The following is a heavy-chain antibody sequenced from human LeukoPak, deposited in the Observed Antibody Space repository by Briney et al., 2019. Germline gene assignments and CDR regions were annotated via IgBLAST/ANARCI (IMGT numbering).Heavy chain of an antibody. CDR1: GFTFTNYW. D-gene: IGHD3-10*01. CDR2: INQDGSET. Sequence: GGSLRLSCEASGFTFTNYWMGWVRQAPGKGLEWVANINQDGSETYFVDSVKGRFTISRDNAKNSLNLQMNSPRAEDTAVYYCARAYYYDSKNYYNPTSSFDYWGQGALVTVAS. CDR3: ARAYYYDSKNYYNPTSSFDY. J-gene: IGHJ4*02. V-gene: IGHV3-7*02.